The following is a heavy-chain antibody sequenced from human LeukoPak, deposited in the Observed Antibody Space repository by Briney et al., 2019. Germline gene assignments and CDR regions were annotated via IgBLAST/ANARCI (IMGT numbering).Heavy chain of an antibody. V-gene: IGHV3-21*01. J-gene: IGHJ6*03. Sequence: GGSLRLSCAASGFTFSIYSMTWVRQAPGKGLEWVSSISITSMYIYYADSMRGRFTISRDNAENSLFLQIDSLGVEDTAVYSCARVAAGAEAHTLHYHYRDVWGKGGTVSV. CDR3: ARVAAGAEAHTLHYHYRDV. CDR2: ISITSMYI. D-gene: IGHD6-13*01. CDR1: GFTFSIYS.